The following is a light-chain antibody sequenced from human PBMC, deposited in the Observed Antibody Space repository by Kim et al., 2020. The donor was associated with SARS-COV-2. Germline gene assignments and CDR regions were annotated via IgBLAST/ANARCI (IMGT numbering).Light chain of an antibody. V-gene: IGLV2-11*01. CDR2: DVT. J-gene: IGLJ1*01. CDR1: SIDVGAYNY. Sequence: QSALTQPRSVSGSPGQSVAISCTGTSIDVGAYNYVSWYQQHPGKAPKLIIYDVTKRPFGVPYRFSGSKSGNTASLTISGLQAEDEADYYCSSYATSRSYVFGTGTKVTV. CDR3: SSYATSRSYV.